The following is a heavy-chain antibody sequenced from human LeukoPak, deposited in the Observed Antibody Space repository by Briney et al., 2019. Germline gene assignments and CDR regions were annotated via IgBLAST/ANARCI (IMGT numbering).Heavy chain of an antibody. D-gene: IGHD6-19*01. J-gene: IGHJ6*02. CDR2: IYYSGST. Sequence: SETLSLTCTVSGGSISSYYWSWIRQPPGKGLEWIGYIYYSGSTNYNPSLKSRVTISVDTSKNQSSLKLSSVTAADTAVYYCARVIAVAGYYYYGMDVWGQGTTVTVSS. CDR1: GGSISSYY. V-gene: IGHV4-59*01. CDR3: ARVIAVAGYYYYGMDV.